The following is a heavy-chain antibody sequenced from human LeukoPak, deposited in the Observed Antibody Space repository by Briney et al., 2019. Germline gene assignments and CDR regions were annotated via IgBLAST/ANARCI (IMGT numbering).Heavy chain of an antibody. CDR2: INYSGIT. V-gene: IGHV4-39*07. Sequence: SETLSLTCSLSGGSVTSSSFYWAWIRQPPGKGLECIGTINYSGITYYNSPLKSRVTISVDTSKNQFSLKLNSVTAADTAVYFCAKSGPAAGRPDAFDIWGQGTMVTVCS. CDR1: GGSVTSSSFY. J-gene: IGHJ3*02. D-gene: IGHD2-2*01. CDR3: AKSGPAAGRPDAFDI.